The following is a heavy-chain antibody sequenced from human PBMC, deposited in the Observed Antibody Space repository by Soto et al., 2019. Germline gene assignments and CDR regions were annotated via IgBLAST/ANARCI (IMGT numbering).Heavy chain of an antibody. CDR3: AKDIYGSGRYCDD. CDR2: ISYDGSNK. J-gene: IGHJ4*02. D-gene: IGHD3-10*01. Sequence: GGSLRLSCAASGFTFSSYGMHWVRQAPGKGLEWVAVISYDGSNKYYADSVKGRFTISRDNSRNTLYLQMNSLRAEDTAVYYCAKDIYGSGRYCDDWGQGTLVTVSS. CDR1: GFTFSSYG. V-gene: IGHV3-30*18.